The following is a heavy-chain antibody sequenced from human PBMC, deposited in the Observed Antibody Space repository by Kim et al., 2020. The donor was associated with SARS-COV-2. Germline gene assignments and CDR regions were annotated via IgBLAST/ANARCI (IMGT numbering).Heavy chain of an antibody. CDR2: SEK. V-gene: IGHV3-7*01. CDR3: VRGGGGVDY. D-gene: IGHD3-16*01. J-gene: IGHJ4*02. Sequence: SEKNYVEAVKGRFTISRDNTKNSLYLQMNSLRAEDTALYYCVRGGGGVDYWGQGTLVTVSS.